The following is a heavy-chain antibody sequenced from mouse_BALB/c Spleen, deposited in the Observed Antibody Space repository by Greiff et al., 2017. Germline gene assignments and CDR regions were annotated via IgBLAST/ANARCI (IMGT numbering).Heavy chain of an antibody. CDR1: GYTFTDYW. CDR2: IDTSDSYT. Sequence: QVQLQQPGAELVMPGASVKMSCKASGYTFTDYWMHWVKQRPGQGLEWIGAIDTSDSYTSYNQKFKGKATLTVDESSSTAYMQLSSLTSEDSAVYYCARGGIRGVVAKGYWGQGTTLTVSS. V-gene: IGHV1-69*01. CDR3: ARGGIRGVVAKGY. J-gene: IGHJ2*01. D-gene: IGHD1-1*01.